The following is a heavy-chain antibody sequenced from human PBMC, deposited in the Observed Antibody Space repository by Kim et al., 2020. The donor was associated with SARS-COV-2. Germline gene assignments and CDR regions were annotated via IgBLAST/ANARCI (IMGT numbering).Heavy chain of an antibody. V-gene: IGHV4-34*01. CDR3: ARDMRDGGNY. Sequence: SETLSLTCAVYGGSFSGYYWSWIRQPPGKGLEWIGEINHSGSTNYNPSLKSRVTISVDTSKNQFSLKLSSVTAADTAVYYCARDMRDGGNYWGQGTLVT. CDR2: INHSGST. D-gene: IGHD1-26*01. J-gene: IGHJ4*02. CDR1: GGSFSGYY.